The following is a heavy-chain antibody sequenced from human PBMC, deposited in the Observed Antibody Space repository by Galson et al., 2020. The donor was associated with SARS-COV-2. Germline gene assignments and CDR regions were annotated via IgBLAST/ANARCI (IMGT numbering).Heavy chain of an antibody. CDR3: ARGGMDYYGSGHAFDI. J-gene: IGHJ3*02. CDR2: ISYDGSNK. CDR1: GFTFSSYA. D-gene: IGHD3-10*01. Sequence: GGSLRLSCAASGFTFSSYAMHWVRQAPGKGLEWVAVISYDGSNKYYADSVKGRFTISRDNSKNTLYLQMNSLRAEDTAVYYCARGGMDYYGSGHAFDIWGQGTMVTVSS. V-gene: IGHV3-30-3*01.